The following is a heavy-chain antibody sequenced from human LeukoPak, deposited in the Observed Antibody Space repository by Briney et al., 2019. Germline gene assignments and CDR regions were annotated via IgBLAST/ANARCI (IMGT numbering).Heavy chain of an antibody. Sequence: GESLKISCQGSGNSFTSYWIGWVRPMPGKGLEWMGLISPGDSDTRYSPSLQGHVTISADKSSSTAYLQWSSLKASDTAMYYCARSASYLVGHDYWGQGTLVTVSS. V-gene: IGHV5-51*01. CDR2: ISPGDSDT. J-gene: IGHJ4*02. D-gene: IGHD1-26*01. CDR1: GNSFTSYW. CDR3: ARSASYLVGHDY.